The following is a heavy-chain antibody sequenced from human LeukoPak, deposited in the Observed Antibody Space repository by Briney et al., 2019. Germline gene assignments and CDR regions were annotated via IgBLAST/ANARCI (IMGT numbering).Heavy chain of an antibody. CDR1: GFSFSSYA. V-gene: IGHV3-30*04. Sequence: GRSLRLSCAASGFSFSSYAMHWVRQAPGKGLEWVAVISYDGRNEYYADSVKGRFTISRDNSKNTLYLQMNSLRAEDTAVYYCAKEYCSNSVCHSLDYWGQGTLVTVSS. CDR2: ISYDGRNE. CDR3: AKEYCSNSVCHSLDY. D-gene: IGHD2-8*01. J-gene: IGHJ4*02.